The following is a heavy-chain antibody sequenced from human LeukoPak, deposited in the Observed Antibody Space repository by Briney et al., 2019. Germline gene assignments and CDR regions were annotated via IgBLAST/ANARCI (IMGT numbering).Heavy chain of an antibody. Sequence: SETLSLTCTVSGGSISSSSYYWGWIRQPPGKGLEWIGSIYYSGSTYYNPSLKSRVTISVDTSMNQFSLKLSSVTAADTAVYYCAIRIAAGGYYWGQGTLVTVSS. D-gene: IGHD6-13*01. CDR2: IYYSGST. CDR3: AIRIAAGGYY. CDR1: GGSISSSSYY. J-gene: IGHJ4*02. V-gene: IGHV4-39*07.